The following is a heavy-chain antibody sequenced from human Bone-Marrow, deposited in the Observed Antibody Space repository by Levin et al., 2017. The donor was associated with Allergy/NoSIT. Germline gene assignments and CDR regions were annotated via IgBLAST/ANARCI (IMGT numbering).Heavy chain of an antibody. D-gene: IGHD2/OR15-2a*01. Sequence: VSGPTLVKPTQTLTLTCSFSGFSLSTSGVAVGWIRQPPGKALEWLALIYWDDDKRYSSSLKTRLTITKDSSKNQVVLTMTNMDPVDTATYYCAFQNPALGFESWGQGTLVTVSS. J-gene: IGHJ5*01. V-gene: IGHV2-5*02. CDR2: IYWDDDK. CDR3: AFQNPALGFES. CDR1: GFSLSTSGVA.